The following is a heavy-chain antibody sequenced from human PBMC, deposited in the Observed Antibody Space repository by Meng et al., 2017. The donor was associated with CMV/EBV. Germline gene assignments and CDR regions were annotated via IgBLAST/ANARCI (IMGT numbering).Heavy chain of an antibody. Sequence: SVQVSCKASGFAFTSSAVQWVRQARGQRLEWIGWIVVGSGNTNYAQKFQERVTITRDMSTSTVYMELSSLRSEDTAVYYCAADVPSQDIVVVPAAIGWGQGTLVTVSS. V-gene: IGHV1-58*01. CDR1: GFAFTSSA. CDR2: IVVGSGNT. D-gene: IGHD2-2*01. J-gene: IGHJ4*02. CDR3: AADVPSQDIVVVPAAIG.